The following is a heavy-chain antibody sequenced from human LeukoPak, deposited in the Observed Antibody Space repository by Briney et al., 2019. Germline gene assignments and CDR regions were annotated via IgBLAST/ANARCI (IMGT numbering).Heavy chain of an antibody. CDR2: FQYTGST. J-gene: IGHJ6*03. CDR3: ARTGGSFYFYYYMDV. Sequence: SETVSLTCTVSGGSIRSSSYNWGWIRQPPGKGPEWIGSFQYTGSTHYNPSLKSRVTISVDTSKNQFSLKLSSVTAADTALYYCARTGGSFYFYYYMDVWGKGTTVTVSS. D-gene: IGHD1-26*01. CDR1: GGSIRSSSYN. V-gene: IGHV4-39*07.